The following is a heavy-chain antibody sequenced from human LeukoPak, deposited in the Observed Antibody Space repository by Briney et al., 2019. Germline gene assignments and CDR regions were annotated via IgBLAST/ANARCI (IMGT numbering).Heavy chain of an antibody. CDR2: IRYDGSNK. Sequence: PGGSLRLSCAASGFTFSGIGMHWVRQAPGKGLEWVAFIRYDGSNKYYADSVKGRFTISRDNSKNTLYLQMNSLRAEDTAVYYCAKAGALVATITSWFDPWGQGTLVTVSS. V-gene: IGHV3-30*02. CDR3: AKAGALVATITSWFDP. J-gene: IGHJ5*02. D-gene: IGHD5-12*01. CDR1: GFTFSGIG.